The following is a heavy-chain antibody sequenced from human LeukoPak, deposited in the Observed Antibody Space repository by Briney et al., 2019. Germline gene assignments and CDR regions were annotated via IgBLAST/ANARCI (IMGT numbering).Heavy chain of an antibody. CDR3: AKDYSYGSKLYFDY. V-gene: IGHV3-23*01. Sequence: GGSLRLSCAASGFTFSSYGMSWVRQAPGKGLEWVSAISGSGGSTYYADSVKGRFTISRDNSKNTLYLQMNSLRAEDTAVYYCAKDYSYGSKLYFDYWGQGTLVAVSS. CDR2: ISGSGGST. J-gene: IGHJ4*02. CDR1: GFTFSSYG. D-gene: IGHD5-18*01.